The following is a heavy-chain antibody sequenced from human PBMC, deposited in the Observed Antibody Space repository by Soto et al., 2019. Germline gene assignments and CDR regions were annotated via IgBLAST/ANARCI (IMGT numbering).Heavy chain of an antibody. Sequence: PSETLSLTCTVSGGSISSYYWSWIRQPPGKGLEWTGYIYYSGSTNYNPSLKSRATISVDTSKNQFSLKLSSVTAADTAVYYCARVTGLGDYGGNSDAFDIWGQGTMVTVSS. D-gene: IGHD4-17*01. J-gene: IGHJ3*02. CDR3: ARVTGLGDYGGNSDAFDI. CDR2: IYYSGST. CDR1: GGSISSYY. V-gene: IGHV4-59*01.